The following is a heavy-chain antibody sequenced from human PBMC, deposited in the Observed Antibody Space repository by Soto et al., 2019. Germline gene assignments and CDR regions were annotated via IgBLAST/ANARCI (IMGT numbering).Heavy chain of an antibody. J-gene: IGHJ6*02. CDR3: ARVGPGIAAAGTSSGYYYGMDV. CDR2: ISSSSSYI. V-gene: IGHV3-21*01. Sequence: GGSLRLSCAASGFTFSSYSMNWVRQAPGKGLEWVSSISSSSSYIYYADSVKGRFTISRDNAKNSLYLQMNSLRAEDTAVYYCARVGPGIAAAGTSSGYYYGMDVWGQGTTVTVPS. D-gene: IGHD6-13*01. CDR1: GFTFSSYS.